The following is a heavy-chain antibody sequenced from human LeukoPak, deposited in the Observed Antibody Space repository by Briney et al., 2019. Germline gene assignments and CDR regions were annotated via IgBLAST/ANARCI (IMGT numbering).Heavy chain of an antibody. D-gene: IGHD3-10*02. CDR3: AELGITMIGGV. Sequence: GGSLRLSCAISGFTSSNLEMNWVRQAPGKGLEWVSYISSSGSTIYYADSVKGRFTISRDNAKNSLYLQMNSLRAEDTAVYYCAELGITMIGGVWGKGTTVTISS. V-gene: IGHV3-48*03. CDR2: ISSSGSTI. J-gene: IGHJ6*04. CDR1: GFTSSNLE.